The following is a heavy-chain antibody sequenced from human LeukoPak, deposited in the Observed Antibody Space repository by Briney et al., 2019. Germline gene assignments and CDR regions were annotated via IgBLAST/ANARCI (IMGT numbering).Heavy chain of an antibody. CDR3: ARDGRGDSIAVAGTSGPYWYFDL. CDR1: GGSVSSYY. J-gene: IGHJ2*01. D-gene: IGHD6-19*01. CDR2: IYYTGNT. V-gene: IGHV4-59*02. Sequence: SETLSLTCTVSGGSVSSYYWSWIRQPPGKGLEWIGYIYYTGNTHYNFSLKSRVTISVATSKNQFSLKLSSVTAADTAVYYCARDGRGDSIAVAGTSGPYWYFDLWGRGTLVTVSS.